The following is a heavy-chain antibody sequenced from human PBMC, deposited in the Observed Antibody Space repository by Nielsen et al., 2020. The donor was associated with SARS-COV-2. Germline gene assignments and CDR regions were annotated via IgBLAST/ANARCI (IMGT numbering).Heavy chain of an antibody. CDR3: ARSMENLGPNYFEY. CDR2: IHYNGGGGS. V-gene: IGHV4-59*01. CDR1: GDSITSKY. D-gene: IGHD1-7*01. Sequence: SETLSLTCSVSGDSITSKYWIWIRRPPGKGLEWIGLIHYNGGGGSDYNPSLKSRVTISGDTSKNQFTLNLSSVTAADTAVYYCARSMENLGPNYFEYWGQGILVTVSS. J-gene: IGHJ4*02.